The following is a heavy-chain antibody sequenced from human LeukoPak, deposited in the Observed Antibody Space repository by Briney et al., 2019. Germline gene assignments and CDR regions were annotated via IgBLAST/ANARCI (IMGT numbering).Heavy chain of an antibody. J-gene: IGHJ4*02. V-gene: IGHV4-4*02. CDR1: GGSITTTNY. CDR3: SRESGPFCPFGH. CDR2: ISLAVRT. Sequence: PSGTLSLTCGVSGGSITTTNYWSWVRQPPGGGLEWIGEISLAVRTRYNPSLKSRVNISIDESKNHLYLNLASVTAADTAVYYCSRESGPFCPFGHWGQGTLVAVTS. D-gene: IGHD1-26*01.